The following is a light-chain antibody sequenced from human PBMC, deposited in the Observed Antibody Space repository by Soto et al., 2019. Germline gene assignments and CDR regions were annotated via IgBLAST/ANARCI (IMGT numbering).Light chain of an antibody. V-gene: IGLV7-46*01. J-gene: IGLJ3*02. CDR3: LLFYGGPSV. CDR2: DTS. CDR1: TGAVTSGHY. Sequence: QAVVTQEPSLTVSPGGTITLTCGSSTGAVTSGHYPYWFQQKPGQAPRTLIYDTSNKHSWTPARFSGSLLGGKAALTLSGAQPEDEADYYCLLFYGGPSVFGGGTQLTVL.